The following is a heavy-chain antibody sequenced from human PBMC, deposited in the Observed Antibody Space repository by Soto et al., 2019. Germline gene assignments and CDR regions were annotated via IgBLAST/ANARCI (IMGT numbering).Heavy chain of an antibody. CDR3: ANLDFWSGYGMDV. V-gene: IGHV1-3*01. CDR1: GYTFTSYG. Sequence: ASVKVSCKASGYTFTSYGMNWVRQAPGRGLEWMGWINPGNGNTKYSQKFQGRVIIERDTSASTAYMELSSLRSEDTAVYYCANLDFWSGYGMDVWGQGTTVTVSS. J-gene: IGHJ6*02. D-gene: IGHD3-3*01. CDR2: INPGNGNT.